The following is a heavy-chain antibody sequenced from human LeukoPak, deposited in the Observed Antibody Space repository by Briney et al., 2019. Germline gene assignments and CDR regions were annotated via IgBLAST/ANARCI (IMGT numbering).Heavy chain of an antibody. Sequence: SETLSLTCTVSGGSISSGSYYWSWIRQPAGKGLEWIGRISTSGSTNYNPSLKSRVTMSVDTSKNQFSLKLSSVTAADTAVYYCARRGSGWYYFDYWGQGTLVTVSS. CDR1: GGSISSGSYY. CDR2: ISTSGST. J-gene: IGHJ4*02. D-gene: IGHD6-19*01. V-gene: IGHV4-61*02. CDR3: ARRGSGWYYFDY.